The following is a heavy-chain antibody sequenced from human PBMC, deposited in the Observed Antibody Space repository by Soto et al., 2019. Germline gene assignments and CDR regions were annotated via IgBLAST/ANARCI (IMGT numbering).Heavy chain of an antibody. CDR3: ARDVGYSYDSTRPSWFDP. D-gene: IGHD5-18*01. V-gene: IGHV1-18*01. CDR2: ISAYNSNT. CDR1: GYTFTSYV. J-gene: IGHJ5*02. Sequence: ASVKVSCKASGYTFTSYVISWVRQAPGQGLEWMGWISAYNSNTDYAQKLQGRVTMTTDTSTSTAYMGLRSLRSDDTAVYYCARDVGYSYDSTRPSWFDPWGQGTLVTVSS.